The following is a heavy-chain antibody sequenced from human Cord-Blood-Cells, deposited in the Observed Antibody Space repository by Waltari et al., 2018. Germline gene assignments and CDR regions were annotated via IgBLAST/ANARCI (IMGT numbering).Heavy chain of an antibody. CDR3: ARVLVGIVGATHAFDI. CDR2: ISAYNGNT. D-gene: IGHD1-26*01. Sequence: QVQLVQSGAEVKKPGASVKVSCKASGYTFTSHGITWVRQAPGQGLEWMGWISAYNGNTNYAQKLQGRVTMTTDTSTSTAYMELRSLRSDDTAVYYCARVLVGIVGATHAFDIWGQGTMVTVSS. J-gene: IGHJ3*02. CDR1: GYTFTSHG. V-gene: IGHV1-18*01.